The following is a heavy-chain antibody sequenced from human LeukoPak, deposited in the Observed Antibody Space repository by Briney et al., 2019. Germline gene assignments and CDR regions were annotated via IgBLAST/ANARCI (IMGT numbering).Heavy chain of an antibody. CDR3: ARAPVLGYSYGGEYYYYYGMDV. CDR2: IYYSGST. J-gene: IGHJ6*02. V-gene: IGHV4-59*01. CDR1: GGSISSYY. D-gene: IGHD5-18*01. Sequence: SETLSLTCTVSGGSISSYYWSWIRQPPGEGLEWIGYIYYSGSTNYNPSLKSRVTISVDTSKNQFSLKLSSVTAADTAVYYCARAPVLGYSYGGEYYYYYGMDVWGQGTTVTVSS.